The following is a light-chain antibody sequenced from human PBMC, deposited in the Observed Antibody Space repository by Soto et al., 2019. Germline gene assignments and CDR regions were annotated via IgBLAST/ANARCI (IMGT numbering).Light chain of an antibody. CDR2: DVT. CDR1: SSDVGGYNY. J-gene: IGLJ1*01. V-gene: IGLV2-11*01. Sequence: QSVLTQPRSVSGSPGQSVTISCIGTSSDVGGYNYVSWYQQHPGKAPKLMIYDVTKRPSGVPDRFSGSKSDNTASLTISGLQAEDEADYYCGSYAGNYVFAFGTGTKLTVL. CDR3: GSYAGNYVFA.